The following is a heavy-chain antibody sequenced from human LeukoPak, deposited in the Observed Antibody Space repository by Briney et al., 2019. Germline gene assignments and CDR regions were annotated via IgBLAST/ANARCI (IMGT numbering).Heavy chain of an antibody. Sequence: GASLRLSCVASGFTFEDYAMHWVRQVPGKGLEWVSGISRNSSGIGYADSVKGRFTISRDNSKNTLYLQMNSLRAEDTAVYYCAKVLGLAGGYTRIIDYWGQGTLVTVSS. J-gene: IGHJ4*02. D-gene: IGHD5-24*01. V-gene: IGHV3-9*01. CDR2: ISRNSSGI. CDR3: AKVLGLAGGYTRIIDY. CDR1: GFTFEDYA.